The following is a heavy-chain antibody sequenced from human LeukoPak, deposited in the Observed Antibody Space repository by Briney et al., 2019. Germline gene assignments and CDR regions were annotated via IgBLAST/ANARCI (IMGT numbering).Heavy chain of an antibody. J-gene: IGHJ4*02. CDR2: IYPGDSDT. Sequence: GESLKISCKASGYNFASQWIGWVRQMPGKGLEWMGIIYPGDSDTRYSPSFRGQVTISADKSISTAYLQWSSLRASDSAVYYCARDISASQGVFDFWGRGTLVTVSS. CDR1: GYNFASQW. CDR3: ARDISASQGVFDF. D-gene: IGHD5-12*01. V-gene: IGHV5-51*01.